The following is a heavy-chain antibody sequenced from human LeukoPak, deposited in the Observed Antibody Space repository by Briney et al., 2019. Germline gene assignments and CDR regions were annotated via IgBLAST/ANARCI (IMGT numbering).Heavy chain of an antibody. Sequence: AGGSLRLSCAASGFTFSSYWMSWVRQAPGKGLEWVANIKQDGSEKYYVDSVKGRFTISRDNAKNSLYLQMNSLRAEDTAVYYCARSTGTTSPTMGFFDSWGQGTLVTVSS. V-gene: IGHV3-7*01. CDR3: ARSTGTTSPTMGFFDS. J-gene: IGHJ4*02. CDR2: IKQDGSEK. CDR1: GFTFSSYW. D-gene: IGHD4-17*01.